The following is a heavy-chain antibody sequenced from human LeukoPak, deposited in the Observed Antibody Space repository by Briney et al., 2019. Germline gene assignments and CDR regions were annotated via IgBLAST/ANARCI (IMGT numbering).Heavy chain of an antibody. J-gene: IGHJ4*02. CDR2: IWYDGSNK. V-gene: IGHV3-33*01. CDR3: ARLGAAAGTGFDY. D-gene: IGHD6-13*01. Sequence: GGSLRLSCAAFGFPLSSYGMPWVRQAPSQGLEWVAVIWYDGSNKYYADSVKGRFTISRDNSKNTLYLQMNSLRAEDTAVYYCARLGAAAGTGFDYWGQGTLVTVSS. CDR1: GFPLSSYG.